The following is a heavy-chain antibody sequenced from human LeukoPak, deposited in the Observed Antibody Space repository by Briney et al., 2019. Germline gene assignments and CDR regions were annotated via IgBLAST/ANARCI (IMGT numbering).Heavy chain of an antibody. Sequence: SETLSLTCAVSGGSISSNSYYWGWIRQPPGKGLEWIGSIYYSGSTYYNPSLKSRVTISVDTSKNQFSLKLSSVTAADTAVYYCARRGIGYCTNGVCYQRYYYYYMDVWGKGTTVTVSS. V-gene: IGHV4-39*01. CDR3: ARRGIGYCTNGVCYQRYYYYYMDV. J-gene: IGHJ6*03. CDR1: GGSISSNSYY. CDR2: IYYSGST. D-gene: IGHD2-8*01.